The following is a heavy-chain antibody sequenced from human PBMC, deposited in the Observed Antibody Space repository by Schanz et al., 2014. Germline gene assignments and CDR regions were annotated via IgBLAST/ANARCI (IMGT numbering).Heavy chain of an antibody. D-gene: IGHD3-3*01. CDR3: ARFLARYQYYGVDV. Sequence: QVYLVESGGDLVKPGGSLRLSCAASGFTFSDYYMAWIRQAPGKGLEWVSHISGSSIHKNYADSVKGRFSISRDNGETAVYLQINSLRVEETGVYYCARFLARYQYYGVDVWGQGTTVIVSS. V-gene: IGHV3-11*05. CDR2: ISGSSIHK. CDR1: GFTFSDYY. J-gene: IGHJ6*02.